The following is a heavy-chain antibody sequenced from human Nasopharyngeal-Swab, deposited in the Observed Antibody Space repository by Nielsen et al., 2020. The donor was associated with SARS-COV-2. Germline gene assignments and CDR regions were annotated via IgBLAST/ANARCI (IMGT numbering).Heavy chain of an antibody. CDR2: IWYDGSNK. CDR3: VREGAVGATTGVDY. Sequence: GESLKISCAASGFTFSSYGMHWVRQAPGKGLEWVTVIWYDGSNKYYADSVKGRFTISRDNSKNTLYLQMNSLRAEDTAVYYCVREGAVGATTGVDYWGQGTLVTVSS. D-gene: IGHD1-26*01. CDR1: GFTFSSYG. V-gene: IGHV3-33*01. J-gene: IGHJ4*02.